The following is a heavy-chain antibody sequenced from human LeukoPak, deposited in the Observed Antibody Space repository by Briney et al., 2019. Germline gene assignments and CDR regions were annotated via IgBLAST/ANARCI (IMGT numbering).Heavy chain of an antibody. CDR2: ISSSSNNI. CDR1: GFTFSSYS. CDR3: ARRGP. V-gene: IGHV3-48*01. Sequence: GGSLRLSCAASGFTFSSYSMNWVRQAPGKGLEWVSYISSSSNNIYYADSVKGRFTISRDDAKNSLYLQMKSLRAEATAVYYCARRGPWGQGTLVTVSS. J-gene: IGHJ5*02.